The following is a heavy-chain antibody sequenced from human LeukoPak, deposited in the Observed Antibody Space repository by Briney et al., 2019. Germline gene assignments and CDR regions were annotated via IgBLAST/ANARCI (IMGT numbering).Heavy chain of an antibody. V-gene: IGHV3-11*05. J-gene: IGHJ3*02. CDR2: TRSSSSYT. CDR3: AGGQIQVWLRGAFGI. CDR1: GFTFSDYY. D-gene: IGHD5-18*01. Sequence: SLSLSCAASGFTFSDYYMSWIRQAPWKGLEWLSYTRSSSSYTSYAGSVKGGFTITGDNAKNSLYLKMNSLRAEDTAVYYCAGGQIQVWLRGAFGIWGQGTVVTVSA.